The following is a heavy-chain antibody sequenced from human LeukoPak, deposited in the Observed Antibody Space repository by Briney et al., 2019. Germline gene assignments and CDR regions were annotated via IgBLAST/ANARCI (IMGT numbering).Heavy chain of an antibody. V-gene: IGHV3-7*01. D-gene: IGHD2-15*01. Sequence: GSLRLSCAASGFTFSSYGMHWVRQAPGKGLEWVANINQDGSEKYYVDSVKGRFTISRDNDKNSLYLQMNSLRAEDTAVYYCARERYCSSGNCYSDYWGQGTLVTVSS. CDR2: INQDGSEK. CDR1: GFTFSSYG. J-gene: IGHJ4*02. CDR3: ARERYCSSGNCYSDY.